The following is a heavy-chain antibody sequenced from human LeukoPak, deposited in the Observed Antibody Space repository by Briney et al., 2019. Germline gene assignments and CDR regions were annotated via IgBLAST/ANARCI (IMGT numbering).Heavy chain of an antibody. Sequence: GGSLRLSCVASGFPFPTYAMMWVRQAPGKGLEWVSVIYSGGTTYYADSVKGRFTISRDNSKNTLYFQMNSLKAEDTAVYYCVRVNYPARDYWGRENRVTASS. CDR1: GFPFPTYA. J-gene: IGHJ4*02. CDR3: VRVNYPARDY. D-gene: IGHD4-11*01. V-gene: IGHV3-23*03. CDR2: IYSGGTT.